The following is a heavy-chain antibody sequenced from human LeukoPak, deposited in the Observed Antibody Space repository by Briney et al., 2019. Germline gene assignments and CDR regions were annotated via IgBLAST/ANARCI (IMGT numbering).Heavy chain of an antibody. Sequence: SETLSLTCSVSGVAISDYFWSWIRQPAGRDLEWIGRISTTGSTYFNPSLQSRVRMSVDSSKTHFSLRLSSVTAADTAVYYCARSPSTIGWNWGYYFDFWGQGHLVTISS. V-gene: IGHV4-4*07. J-gene: IGHJ4*02. D-gene: IGHD1-7*01. CDR3: ARSPSTIGWNWGYYFDF. CDR2: ISTTGST. CDR1: GVAISDYF.